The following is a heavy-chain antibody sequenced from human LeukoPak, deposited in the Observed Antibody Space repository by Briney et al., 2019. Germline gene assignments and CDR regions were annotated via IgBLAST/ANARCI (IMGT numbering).Heavy chain of an antibody. CDR1: GYTFTGYY. Sequence: ASVTFSCKASGYTFTGYYMHWVRQAPGQGLEWMGWINPNSGGTNYAQKFQGRVTMTRDTSISTAYMELSRLRSDDTAVFYCARAGSSSRWVNDYWGQGTLVTVSS. CDR2: INPNSGGT. D-gene: IGHD6-13*01. CDR3: ARAGSSSRWVNDY. V-gene: IGHV1-2*02. J-gene: IGHJ4*02.